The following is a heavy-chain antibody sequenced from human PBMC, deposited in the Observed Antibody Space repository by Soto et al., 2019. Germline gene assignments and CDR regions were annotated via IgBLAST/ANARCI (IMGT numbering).Heavy chain of an antibody. CDR2: IYHSGST. CDR3: ARAGGLGAVAADY. D-gene: IGHD6-19*01. CDR1: GGSISSGGYS. V-gene: IGHV4-30-2*01. J-gene: IGHJ4*02. Sequence: QLQLQESGSGLVKPSQTLSLTCAVSGGSISSGGYSWSWIRQPPGKGLEWIGYIYHSGSTYYNPSLTRRVTISVDRSKNQFSLKLSSVTAADRAVYYCARAGGLGAVAADYWGQGTLVTVSS.